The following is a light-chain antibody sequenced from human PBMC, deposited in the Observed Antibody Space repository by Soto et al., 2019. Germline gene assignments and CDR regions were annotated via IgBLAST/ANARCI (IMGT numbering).Light chain of an antibody. Sequence: QSVLTQPPSASGTPGQRITISCSGSSSNIGSHTVNWHQQVPGTAPKLLIYSNNERPSGVPDRFSGSKSGTSASLAISGLQSGDEADYYWAAWDDSLNGVIFGGGTQLTVL. CDR2: SNN. J-gene: IGLJ2*01. V-gene: IGLV1-44*01. CDR1: SSNIGSHT. CDR3: AAWDDSLNGVI.